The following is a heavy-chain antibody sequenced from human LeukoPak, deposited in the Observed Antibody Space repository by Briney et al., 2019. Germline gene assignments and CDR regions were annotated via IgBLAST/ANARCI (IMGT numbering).Heavy chain of an antibody. CDR3: AMAESGTPDY. V-gene: IGHV1-8*01. J-gene: IGHJ4*02. CDR1: GYTFTRYD. CDR2: LSPNTGHT. D-gene: IGHD1-1*01. Sequence: ASVKVSCKASGYTFTRYDINWVRQAAGQGLEWMGWLSPNTGHTGYAQKFQGRVTMTRDTTISTAYMEVSRLRSDDTAIYYCAMAESGTPDYWGQGTLVTVSS.